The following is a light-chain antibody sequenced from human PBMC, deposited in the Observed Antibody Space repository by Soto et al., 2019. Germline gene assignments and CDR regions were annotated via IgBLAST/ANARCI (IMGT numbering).Light chain of an antibody. CDR2: DDS. CDR1: NIRSKS. J-gene: IGLJ2*01. V-gene: IGLV3-21*02. CDR3: QVWDSTNDHLV. Sequence: SYELTQPPSVSAAPGQTARISCGGTNIRSKSVHWYQQKPGQAPVLVVYDDSDRPSGIPERFSGSNSGNTATLTISRVEAGDEADYYCQVWDSTNDHLVFGGGTKVTVL.